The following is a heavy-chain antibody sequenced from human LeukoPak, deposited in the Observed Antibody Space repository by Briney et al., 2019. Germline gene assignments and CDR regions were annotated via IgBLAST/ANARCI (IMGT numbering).Heavy chain of an antibody. CDR3: ARDSGSSSYCFDP. Sequence: SETLSLTCTVSDYSISSVYYWGWIRQPPGKGLEWIGIIYHSGSTYYNPSLKSRVTISIDMSKNQFSLNLTSVTAADTAVYYCARDSGSSSYCFDPWGQGALVTVSS. CDR2: IYHSGST. D-gene: IGHD6-13*01. CDR1: DYSISSVYY. J-gene: IGHJ5*02. V-gene: IGHV4-38-2*02.